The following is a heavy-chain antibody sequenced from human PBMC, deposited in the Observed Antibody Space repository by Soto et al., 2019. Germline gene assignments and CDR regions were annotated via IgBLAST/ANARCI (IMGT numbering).Heavy chain of an antibody. CDR2: IKQDGSEK. J-gene: IGHJ4*02. CDR1: GFTFSSYW. Sequence: VGTLRLSCAASGFTFSSYWMSWVRQAPGKGLEWVANIKQDGSEKYYVDSVKGRFTISRDNAKNSLYLQMSSLRAEDTAVYYCADSSSSWYYWGQGTLVTVSS. D-gene: IGHD6-13*01. CDR3: ADSSSSWYY. V-gene: IGHV3-7*03.